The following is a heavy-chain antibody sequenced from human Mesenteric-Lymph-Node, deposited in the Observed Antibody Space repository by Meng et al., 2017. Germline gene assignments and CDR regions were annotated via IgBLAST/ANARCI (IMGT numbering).Heavy chain of an antibody. D-gene: IGHD6-13*01. V-gene: IGHV3-30*04. J-gene: IGHJ4*02. CDR1: GFTFSSYA. CDR3: ARTLFSSTYYFDY. Sequence: GGSLRLSCAASGFTFSSYAMHWVRQAPGKGLEWVAVISYDGSNKYYADSVKGRFTISRDNSDSTLYLQMNSLRGEDTAVYYCARTLFSSTYYFDYWGQGTLVTVSS. CDR2: ISYDGSNK.